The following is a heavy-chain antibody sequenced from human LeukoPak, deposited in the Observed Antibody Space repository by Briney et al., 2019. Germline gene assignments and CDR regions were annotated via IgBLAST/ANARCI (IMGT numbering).Heavy chain of an antibody. V-gene: IGHV4-34*01. Sequence: SETLSLTCAVYGGSFSGYYWSWIRQPPGKGLEWIGEINHSGSTNYNPSLKSRVTISVDTSKNQFSLKLSSVTAANTAVSYFARVQGLAPFDYWSRGTLVTVS. J-gene: IGHJ4*02. CDR1: GGSFSGYY. CDR3: ARVQGLAPFDY. D-gene: IGHD6-19*01. CDR2: INHSGST.